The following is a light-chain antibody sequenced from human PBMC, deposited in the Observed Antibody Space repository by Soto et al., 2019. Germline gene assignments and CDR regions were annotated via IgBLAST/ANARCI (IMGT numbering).Light chain of an antibody. Sequence: EIVLTQSPATMSLSPGERATLSSRASQSVSSSLAWYQQNPGQAPRLLIYDASNMATVIPARFSGSGSGTDFTLTISILEPEDFAVYYCQQRSNWPPNFTFGPGTKVDIK. V-gene: IGKV3-11*01. CDR1: QSVSSS. CDR3: QQRSNWPPNFT. J-gene: IGKJ3*01. CDR2: DAS.